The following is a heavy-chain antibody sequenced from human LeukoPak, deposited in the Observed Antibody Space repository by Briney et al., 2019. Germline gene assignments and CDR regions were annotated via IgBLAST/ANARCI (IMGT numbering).Heavy chain of an antibody. D-gene: IGHD3-22*01. Sequence: ASVTVSCTASGYTFTSYGISWVRQAPGQGLEWMGWISAYNGNTNYAQKLQGRVTMTTDTSTSTAYMELRSLRSDDTAVYYCARDRVPDYYDSSGTFDYWGQGTLVTVSS. V-gene: IGHV1-18*01. CDR3: ARDRVPDYYDSSGTFDY. J-gene: IGHJ4*02. CDR1: GYTFTSYG. CDR2: ISAYNGNT.